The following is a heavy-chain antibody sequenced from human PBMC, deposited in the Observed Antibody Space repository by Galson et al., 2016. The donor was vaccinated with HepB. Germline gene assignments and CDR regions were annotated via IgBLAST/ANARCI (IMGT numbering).Heavy chain of an antibody. V-gene: IGHV1-2*02. D-gene: IGHD6-13*01. CDR1: GYTFTGYY. J-gene: IGHJ4*02. Sequence: SVKVSCKASGYTFTGYYMHWVRQAPGQGLEWMGWVNPRSGGTNFARKFQDSVTLTRDTSINTAYMDLSRLSSDDTAVYYCARGRAESSSWYGGSDFWGQGTLVTVSS. CDR3: ARGRAESSSWYGGSDF. CDR2: VNPRSGGT.